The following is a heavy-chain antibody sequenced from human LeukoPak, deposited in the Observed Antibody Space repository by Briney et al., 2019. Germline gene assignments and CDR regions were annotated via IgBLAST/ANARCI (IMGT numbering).Heavy chain of an antibody. CDR1: GYTFTSYA. CDR2: INAGNGNT. J-gene: IGHJ5*02. V-gene: IGHV1-3*01. CDR3: ARAPYYDILTGYYNWFDP. D-gene: IGHD3-9*01. Sequence: ASVKVSCKASGYTFTSYAMHWVRQAPGQRLEWMGWINAGNGNTKYSQKFQGRVTITRDTSASTAYMELNSLRSEDTAVYYCARAPYYDILTGYYNWFDPWGQGTLVTVSS.